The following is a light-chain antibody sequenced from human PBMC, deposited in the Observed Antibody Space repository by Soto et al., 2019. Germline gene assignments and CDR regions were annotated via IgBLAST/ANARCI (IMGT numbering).Light chain of an antibody. J-gene: IGKJ2*01. CDR2: GAF. CDR3: QHDGSSSYT. Sequence: EVVLTQSPGTLSLSPGERANLSCRASQSVTDSSVAWYQQKPGQAPRLLISGAFNGAAGITDRFSGSGSGTYFTLTISGLQPEDFALYYCQHDGSSSYTFGQGTKVEIK. CDR1: QSVTDSS. V-gene: IGKV3-20*01.